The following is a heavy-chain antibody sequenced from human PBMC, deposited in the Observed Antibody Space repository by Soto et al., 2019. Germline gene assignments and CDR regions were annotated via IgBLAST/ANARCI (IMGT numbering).Heavy chain of an antibody. Sequence: PSETLSLTCTVSGGSISSGGYYWSWIRQHPGKGLEWIGYIYYSGSTYYNPSLKSRVTISVDTSKNQFSLKLSPVTAADTAVYYCARDKGGAAAGTFDYWGQGTLVTVSS. J-gene: IGHJ4*02. CDR3: ARDKGGAAAGTFDY. D-gene: IGHD6-13*01. V-gene: IGHV4-31*03. CDR1: GGSISSGGYY. CDR2: IYYSGST.